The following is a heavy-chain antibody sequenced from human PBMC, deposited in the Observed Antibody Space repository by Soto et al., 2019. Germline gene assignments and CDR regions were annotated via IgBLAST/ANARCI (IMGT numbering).Heavy chain of an antibody. J-gene: IGHJ4*02. CDR3: ARGDDSSGYYYVY. CDR2: ISSSSSTM. Sequence: EVQLVESGGGLVQPGGSLRLSCAASGFTFSSYSMNWVRQAPGKGLEWVSYISSSSSTMYYADSVKGRFTISRDNAKNSLYLQMNSLRADDTAVYYCARGDDSSGYYYVYWGQGTLVTVSS. D-gene: IGHD3-22*01. V-gene: IGHV3-48*01. CDR1: GFTFSSYS.